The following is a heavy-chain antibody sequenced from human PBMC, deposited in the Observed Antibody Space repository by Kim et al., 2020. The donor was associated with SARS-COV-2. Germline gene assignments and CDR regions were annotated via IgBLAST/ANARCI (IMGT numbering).Heavy chain of an antibody. V-gene: IGHV3-48*04. D-gene: IGHD3-10*01. CDR1: GFTFSSYS. CDR2: ISSSSTI. CDR3: ASRYYGSGTHGDAFDI. J-gene: IGHJ3*02. Sequence: GGSLRLSCAASGFTFSSYSMNWVRQAPGKGLEWVSYISSSSTIYYADSVKGRFTISRDNAKNSLYLQMNSLRAEDTAVYYCASRYYGSGTHGDAFDIWGQGTMVTVSS.